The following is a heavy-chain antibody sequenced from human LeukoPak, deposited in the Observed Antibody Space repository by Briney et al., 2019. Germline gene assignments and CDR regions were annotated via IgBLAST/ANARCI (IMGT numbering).Heavy chain of an antibody. CDR1: GGSISSGGYY. Sequence: SQTLSLTCTVSGGSISSGGYYWSWIRQHPGKGLEWIGYIYYSGSTYYNPSLKSRVTISVDTSKNQFSLKLSSVTAADTAVYYCARDTTNIPDKYGMDVWGQGTTVTVSS. CDR2: IYYSGST. D-gene: IGHD1-26*01. CDR3: ARDTTNIPDKYGMDV. J-gene: IGHJ6*02. V-gene: IGHV4-31*03.